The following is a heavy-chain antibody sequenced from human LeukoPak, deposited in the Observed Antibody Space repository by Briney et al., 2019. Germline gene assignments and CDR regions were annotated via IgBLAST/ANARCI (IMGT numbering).Heavy chain of an antibody. CDR1: GYSFTSYW. D-gene: IGHD6-13*01. CDR2: IYPGDSDT. V-gene: IGHV5-51*01. J-gene: IGHJ5*02. Sequence: GESLKISCKGSGYSFTSYWIGWVRQMPGKGLEWMGIIYPGDSDTRYSPSFQGQVTISADKSISTAYLQWSSLKASDTAMYYCARQPVRSSSSWANWFDPWGQGTLVTVSS. CDR3: ARQPVRSSSSWANWFDP.